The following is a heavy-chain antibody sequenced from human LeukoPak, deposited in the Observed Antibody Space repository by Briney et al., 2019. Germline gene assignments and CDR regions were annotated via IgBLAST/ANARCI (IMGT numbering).Heavy chain of an antibody. CDR2: ISANDGNR. CDR3: ARQGYGGHSRGAADY. Sequence: ASVKVSCKASGYTFTNYGISWVRQAPGQGLEWMGWISANDGNRNYALKLQDRVSMTTDTSTSTAYMELRSLRSDDTAVYYCARQGYGGHSRGAADYWGQGTLVTVSS. CDR1: GYTFTNYG. J-gene: IGHJ4*02. D-gene: IGHD4-23*01. V-gene: IGHV1-18*01.